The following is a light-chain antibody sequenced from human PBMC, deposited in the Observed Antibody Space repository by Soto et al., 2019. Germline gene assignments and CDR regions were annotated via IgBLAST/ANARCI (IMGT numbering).Light chain of an antibody. Sequence: QAVVTQPASVSGSPGQSITISCTGTSSDVGSYNLVSWYQQHPGKAPKLMIYEGSKRPSGVSNRFSGSKSGNTASLTISGLQAEDEADYYCCSYAGNDNFVFGTGTKLTVL. V-gene: IGLV2-23*01. CDR1: SSDVGSYNL. CDR2: EGS. J-gene: IGLJ1*01. CDR3: CSYAGNDNFV.